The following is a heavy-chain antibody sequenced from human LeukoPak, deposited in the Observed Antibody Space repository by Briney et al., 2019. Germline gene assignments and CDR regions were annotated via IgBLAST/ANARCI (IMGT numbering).Heavy chain of an antibody. CDR3: ARWATTVVTHHAFDI. CDR2: ISYDGSNK. J-gene: IGHJ3*02. CDR1: GFTFSSYA. Sequence: PGGSLRLSCAASGFTFSSYAMHWVRQAPGKGLEWVAVISYDGSNKYYADSVKGRFAISRDNSKNTLYLQMNSLRAEDTAVYYCARWATTVVTHHAFDIWGQGTMVTVSS. V-gene: IGHV3-30*09. D-gene: IGHD4-23*01.